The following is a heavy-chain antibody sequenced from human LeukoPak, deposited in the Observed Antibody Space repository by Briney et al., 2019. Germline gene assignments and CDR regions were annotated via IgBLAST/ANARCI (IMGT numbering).Heavy chain of an antibody. CDR3: TTDPDYGDYYFDY. CDR1: GCTFSNAW. J-gene: IGHJ4*02. Sequence: GGSLRLSCAASGCTFSNAWVSWVRQAPGKGLEWVGRIKSKTDGGTTDYAAPVKGRLTISRDDSKNTLYLQMNSLKTEDIAVYNCTTDPDYGDYYFDYWGQGTLVTVSS. D-gene: IGHD4-17*01. V-gene: IGHV3-15*01. CDR2: IKSKTDGGTT.